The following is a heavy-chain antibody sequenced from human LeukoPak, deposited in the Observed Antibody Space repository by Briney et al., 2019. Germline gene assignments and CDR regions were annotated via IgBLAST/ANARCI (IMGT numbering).Heavy chain of an antibody. J-gene: IGHJ4*02. CDR3: AKTASIAEDRVDY. CDR1: GYIFTGYF. V-gene: IGHV1-2*06. CDR2: INPNSGDT. Sequence: GASVKVSCKASGYIFTGYFIHWLRQAPGQGPEWMGRINPNSGDTGYAQKFQGRVTMTRDTSVTTAYMEVSRLISDDTAVYYCAKTASIAEDRVDYWGQGTLVAVSS. D-gene: IGHD6-13*01.